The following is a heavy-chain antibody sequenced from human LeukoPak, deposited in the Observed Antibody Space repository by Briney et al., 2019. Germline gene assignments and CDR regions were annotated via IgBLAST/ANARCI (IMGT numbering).Heavy chain of an antibody. CDR1: GGTFSSYA. CDR3: ARGEGQQLVLWFDP. J-gene: IGHJ5*02. CDR2: IIPIFGTA. V-gene: IGHV1-69*01. Sequence: SVKVSCKASGGTFSSYAISCVRQAPGQGLEWMGGIIPIFGTANYAQKFQGRVTITADESTSTAYMELSSLRSENTAVYYCARGEGQQLVLWFDPWGQGTLVTVSS. D-gene: IGHD6-13*01.